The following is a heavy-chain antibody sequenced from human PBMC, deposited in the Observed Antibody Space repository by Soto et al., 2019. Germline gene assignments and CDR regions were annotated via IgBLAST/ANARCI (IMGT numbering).Heavy chain of an antibody. CDR1: GFTFSSYD. J-gene: IGHJ4*02. D-gene: IGHD3-22*01. CDR3: ANGRYYYGSSVYVAY. Sequence: EVQLLESGGGLVQPGGSLRLSCAASGFTFSSYDMSWVRQAPGKGLEWVSAISGSGGNTYYADSVKGRFTISRDNSKNLLYLQLTSLRAEDTAVYYCANGRYYYGSSVYVAYWGQGTLGTVSS. V-gene: IGHV3-23*01. CDR2: ISGSGGNT.